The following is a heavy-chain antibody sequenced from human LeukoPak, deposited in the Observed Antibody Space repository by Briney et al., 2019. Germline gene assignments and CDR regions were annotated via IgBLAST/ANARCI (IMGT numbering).Heavy chain of an antibody. CDR2: INPDGRDT. CDR1: GFTFNRCW. CDR3: TSWGDATAEYFQR. Sequence: GGSLRPFCVVSGFTFNRCWMNWVRQAPGKGLEWVAHINPDGRDTYYVDSVKGRFTISRDNAQNSMYLQMNSLRVEDTAVYYCTSWGDATAEYFQRWGQGTLVTVSS. J-gene: IGHJ1*01. D-gene: IGHD2-21*02. V-gene: IGHV3-7*01.